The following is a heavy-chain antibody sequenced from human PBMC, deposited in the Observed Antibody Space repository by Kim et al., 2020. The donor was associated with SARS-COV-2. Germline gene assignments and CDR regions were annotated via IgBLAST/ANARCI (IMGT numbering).Heavy chain of an antibody. CDR2: AN. V-gene: IGHV3-73*01. Sequence: ANEYTCAVKGRLTVSRDDSKNTAYLQMNGLKTEDTAMYYCATYTDYFFTYWGQGILVTVSS. D-gene: IGHD4-17*01. CDR3: ATYTDYFFTY. J-gene: IGHJ4*02.